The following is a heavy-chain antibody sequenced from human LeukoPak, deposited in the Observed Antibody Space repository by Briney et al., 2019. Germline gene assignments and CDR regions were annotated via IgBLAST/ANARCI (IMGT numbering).Heavy chain of an antibody. CDR1: GIIFSSYA. V-gene: IGHV3-23*01. CDR2: ISGSGGST. J-gene: IGHJ4*02. Sequence: GGSLRLSCEASGIIFSSYAMSWVRQAPGKGLEWVSAISGSGGSTYYADSVKGRFTISRDNSKNTLYLQMNSLRAEDTAVYYCAKPISAGDLYYFDYWGQGTLVTVSS. D-gene: IGHD4-17*01. CDR3: AKPISAGDLYYFDY.